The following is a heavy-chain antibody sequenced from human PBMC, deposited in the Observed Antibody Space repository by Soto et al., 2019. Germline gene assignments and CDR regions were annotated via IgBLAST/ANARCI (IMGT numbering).Heavy chain of an antibody. CDR2: IYCSGIT. J-gene: IGHJ4*02. V-gene: IGHV4-31*03. CDR3: ARDPRAVRYFDY. Sequence: PSETLSLTCSVSGGSSSSGGYYWSWIRQHPGKGLEWIGYIYCSGITYYNPSLKSRVTISVDTSKNQFSLKLSSVTAADTAVYYCARDPRAVRYFDYWGQGTLVTVSS. CDR1: GGSSSSGGYY. D-gene: IGHD6-6*01.